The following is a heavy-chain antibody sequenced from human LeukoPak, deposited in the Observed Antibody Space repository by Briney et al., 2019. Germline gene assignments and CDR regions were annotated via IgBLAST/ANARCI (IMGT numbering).Heavy chain of an antibody. CDR1: GGTFSSYA. CDR3: ARDGGRVRGSRWKNYYFDY. D-gene: IGHD3-10*01. J-gene: IGHJ4*02. Sequence: ASVKVSCKASGGTFSSYAISWARQAPGQGLEWMGGIIPIFGTANYAQKFQGRVTITADESTSTAYMELSSLRSEDTAVYYCARDGGRVRGSRWKNYYFDYWGQGTLVTVSS. V-gene: IGHV1-69*13. CDR2: IIPIFGTA.